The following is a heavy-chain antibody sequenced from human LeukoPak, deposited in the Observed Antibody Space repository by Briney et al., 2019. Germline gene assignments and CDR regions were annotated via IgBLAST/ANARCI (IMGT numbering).Heavy chain of an antibody. J-gene: IGHJ6*03. CDR3: ASSMVVRHYYYYYMDV. V-gene: IGHV4-61*02. Sequence: SETLSLTCTVSGGSISSGSYYWSWIRQPAGKGLEWIGRIYTSGSTNYNPSLKSRVTISVDTSKNQFSLKLSSVTSAHTAVYYCASSMVVRHYYYYYMDVWGKGTTVTVS. CDR1: GGSISSGSYY. CDR2: IYTSGST. D-gene: IGHD2-15*01.